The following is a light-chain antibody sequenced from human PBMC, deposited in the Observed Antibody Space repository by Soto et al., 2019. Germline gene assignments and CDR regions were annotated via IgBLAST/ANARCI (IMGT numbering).Light chain of an antibody. Sequence: DIQMTQSPSSLSASLGDRVTITCRASQGIGVYLAWFQQKPGKVPKLLIYAASTLQSAVPSRFSYSGSGTDFTLTISRLQPEDFATYYCQKYNSAPLTFGGGTKVEIK. CDR2: AAS. J-gene: IGKJ4*01. CDR3: QKYNSAPLT. CDR1: QGIGVY. V-gene: IGKV1-27*01.